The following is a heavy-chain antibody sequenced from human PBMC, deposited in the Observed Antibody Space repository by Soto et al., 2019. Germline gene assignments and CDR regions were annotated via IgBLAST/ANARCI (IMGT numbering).Heavy chain of an antibody. J-gene: IGHJ4*02. D-gene: IGHD3-3*01. CDR2: MSGAGRSS. Sequence: DVQLLESGGDLVQPGGSLRLSCAASGLAFSSYAMSWFRHAPGKGLEWVSSMSGAGRSSYDADSVKGRFTIPRDNSKNTLYLQMNNLRAEDTALYYCAKGPIFGVENIYDYWGQGTLVTVSS. V-gene: IGHV3-23*01. CDR1: GLAFSSYA. CDR3: AKGPIFGVENIYDY.